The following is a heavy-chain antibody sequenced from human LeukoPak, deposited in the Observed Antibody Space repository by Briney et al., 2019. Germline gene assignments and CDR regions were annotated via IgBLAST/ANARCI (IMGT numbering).Heavy chain of an antibody. J-gene: IGHJ4*02. V-gene: IGHV3-53*01. Sequence: GGSLRLSCAASGFIVNTNYMTWVRQAPGRGLEWVSFIYADGNTYYADSVKGRFTISRDISKNAVYLQMNSLRAEDTAVYFCVRGVESWWLQTLDYWGQGTLVSVSS. CDR1: GFIVNTNY. CDR2: IYADGNT. D-gene: IGHD2-15*01. CDR3: VRGVESWWLQTLDY.